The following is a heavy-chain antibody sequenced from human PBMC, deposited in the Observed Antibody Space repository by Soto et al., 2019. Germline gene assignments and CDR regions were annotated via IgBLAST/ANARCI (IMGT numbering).Heavy chain of an antibody. D-gene: IGHD3-10*01. CDR2: INPSDGST. J-gene: IGHJ4*02. CDR1: GYTFTTYF. V-gene: IGHV1-46*01. CDR3: ARVPTGRGDYDY. Sequence: QVQLVQSGAEVKKPGALVKVSCKPSGYTFTTYFLHWVRQAPGQGLEWMGIINPSDGSTTYAQSFQGRVTMTRDTSTSTAYMELSSLRSEDTAVYYCARVPTGRGDYDYWGQGTLVTVSS.